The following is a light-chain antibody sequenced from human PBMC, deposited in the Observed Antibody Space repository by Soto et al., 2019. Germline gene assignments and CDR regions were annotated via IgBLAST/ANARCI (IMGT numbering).Light chain of an antibody. Sequence: DIVMTQSPLSLPVTPGEPASMSCRSSQSLLHSSGNNYLDWYVQKPGQSPQLLIYWGSSRASGVPDRFSGSGSGTDFTLKISRVEAEDVGIYYCMQGQQTPITVGQGTRLEMK. CDR2: WGS. CDR3: MQGQQTPIT. V-gene: IGKV2-28*01. CDR1: QSLLHSSGNNY. J-gene: IGKJ5*01.